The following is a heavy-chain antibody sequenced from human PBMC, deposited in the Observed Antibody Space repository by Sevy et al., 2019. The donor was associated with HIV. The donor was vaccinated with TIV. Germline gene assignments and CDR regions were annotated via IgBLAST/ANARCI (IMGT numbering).Heavy chain of an antibody. J-gene: IGHJ5*02. CDR1: GFTFSSYW. CDR2: INQDGSQK. Sequence: GGSLRLSCAASGFTFSSYWMSWVRQAPGKGLEWVAYINQDGSQKSYVDSVKGRFTISRDNAKNSLYLQMNSLRAEDTAVYYCAAGTVVTPYWFDPWGQGTLVTVSS. CDR3: AAGTVVTPYWFDP. D-gene: IGHD2-21*02. V-gene: IGHV3-7*02.